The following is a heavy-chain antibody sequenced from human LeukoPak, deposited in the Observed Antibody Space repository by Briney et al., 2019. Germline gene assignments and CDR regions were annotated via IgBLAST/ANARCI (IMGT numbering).Heavy chain of an antibody. CDR3: ARDSDTVMVTGFDY. CDR2: IYTSGGT. J-gene: IGHJ4*02. CDR1: GGSISSYY. V-gene: IGHV4-4*07. Sequence: PSEALSLTCTVSGGSISSYYWSWIRQPAGKGLEWIGRIYTSGGTNYNPSLKSRVTMSVDTSKNQFSLKLSSVTAADTAVYYCARDSDTVMVTGFDYWGQGTLVTVSS. D-gene: IGHD5-18*01.